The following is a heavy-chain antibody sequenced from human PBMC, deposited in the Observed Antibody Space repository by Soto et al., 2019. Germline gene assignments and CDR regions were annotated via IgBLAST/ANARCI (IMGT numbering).Heavy chain of an antibody. D-gene: IGHD3-3*01. CDR2: ISAYNGNT. Sequence: GASVKVSCKASGYTFTSYGISWVRQAPGQGLEWMGWISAYNGNTNYAQKLQGRVTMTTDTSTSTAYMELRSLRSDDTAVYYCARATSDFWSGYNWFDPWGQGTLVTVSS. V-gene: IGHV1-18*01. J-gene: IGHJ5*02. CDR1: GYTFTSYG. CDR3: ARATSDFWSGYNWFDP.